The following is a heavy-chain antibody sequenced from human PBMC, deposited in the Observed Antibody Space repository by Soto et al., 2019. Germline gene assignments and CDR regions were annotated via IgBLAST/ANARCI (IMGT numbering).Heavy chain of an antibody. V-gene: IGHV3-30-3*01. J-gene: IGHJ6*02. D-gene: IGHD6-6*01. Sequence: GGSLRLSCAASGFTFSSYAMHWVRQAPGKGLEWVAVISYDGSNKYYADSVKGRFTISRDNSKNTLYLQMNSLRAEDTAVYYCARSEYRSPGGEYYYYYGMDVWGQGTTVTVSS. CDR2: ISYDGSNK. CDR3: ARSEYRSPGGEYYYYYGMDV. CDR1: GFTFSSYA.